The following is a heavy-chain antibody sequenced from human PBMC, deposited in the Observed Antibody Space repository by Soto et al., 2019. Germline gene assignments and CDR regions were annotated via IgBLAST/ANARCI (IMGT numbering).Heavy chain of an antibody. CDR2: IYYSGST. V-gene: IGHV4-59*01. CDR3: ARGGPYYYDSSGWSYYYYYGMDV. Sequence: SETLSLTCTVSGGSISSYYWSWIRQPPGKGLEWIGYIYYSGSTNYNPSLKSRVTISVDTSKNQFSLKLSSVTAADTAVYYCARGGPYYYDSSGWSYYYYYGMDVWGQGTTVTVS. D-gene: IGHD3-22*01. CDR1: GGSISSYY. J-gene: IGHJ6*02.